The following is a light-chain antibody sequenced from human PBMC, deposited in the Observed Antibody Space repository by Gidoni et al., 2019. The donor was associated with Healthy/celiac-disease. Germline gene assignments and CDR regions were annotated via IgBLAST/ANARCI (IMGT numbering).Light chain of an antibody. J-gene: IGKJ4*01. V-gene: IGKV1-5*03. CDR2: KAA. Sequence: DIQMTHSPSTLSASVGDRVTITCRASQSISSWLAWYQQKPGKAPKLLIYKAASLESGVPSRCSGSGSGTEFTLTISSLQPDDFATYYCQQYNNTFGGGTKVEIK. CDR3: QQYNNT. CDR1: QSISSW.